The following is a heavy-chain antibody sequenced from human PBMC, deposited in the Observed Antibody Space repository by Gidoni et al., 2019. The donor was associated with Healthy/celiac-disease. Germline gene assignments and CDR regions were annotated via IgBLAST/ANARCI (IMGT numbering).Heavy chain of an antibody. CDR1: GGSFSGYY. Sequence: QVQLQQWGAGLLKPSETLSLTCAVYGGSFSGYYWSWIRQPPGKGLEWIGEINHSGSTNYNPSLKSRVTISVDTSKNQFSLKLSSVTAADTAVYYCARGRPYNWKLKGFAYWGQGTLVTVSS. CDR3: ARGRPYNWKLKGFAY. CDR2: INHSGST. J-gene: IGHJ4*02. D-gene: IGHD1-20*01. V-gene: IGHV4-34*01.